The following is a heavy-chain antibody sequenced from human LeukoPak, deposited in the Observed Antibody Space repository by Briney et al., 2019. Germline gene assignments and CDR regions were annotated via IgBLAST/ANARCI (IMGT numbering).Heavy chain of an antibody. CDR2: ITAIDGRT. J-gene: IGHJ4*02. D-gene: IGHD6-19*01. V-gene: IGHV3-23*01. Sequence: GGSLRLPCVASGFTFSSTTMGWVRQAPGRGLEWVSSITAIDGRTYYADSVRGRFTISRDNAKNSLDLQMNSLRVEDTAVYYCARLQWLQTGRDFLDYWGQGTLVTVSS. CDR3: ARLQWLQTGRDFLDY. CDR1: GFTFSSTT.